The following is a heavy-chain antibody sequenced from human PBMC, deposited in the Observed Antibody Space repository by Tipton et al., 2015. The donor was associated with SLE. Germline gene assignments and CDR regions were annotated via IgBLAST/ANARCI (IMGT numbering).Heavy chain of an antibody. Sequence: GSLRLSCAASGFTFSNYAMNWVRQAPGKGLEWVSLVTGSGGGTCYSNSVKGRFTISRDNSKNTLYLQMNSLRPQDTAVYYCAKASGGVYGTEYFDYWGQGTLVTVSS. J-gene: IGHJ4*02. CDR2: VTGSGGGT. V-gene: IGHV3-23*01. CDR1: GFTFSNYA. CDR3: AKASGGVYGTEYFDY. D-gene: IGHD5/OR15-5a*01.